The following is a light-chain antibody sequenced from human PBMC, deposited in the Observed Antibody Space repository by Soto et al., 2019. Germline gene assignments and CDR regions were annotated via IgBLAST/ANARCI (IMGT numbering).Light chain of an antibody. J-gene: IGKJ1*01. V-gene: IGKV1-5*01. CDR2: DAS. CDR3: QQYDSYSWT. CDR1: QSISTR. Sequence: DVHMTQSPSTLSASVGDRVTITCGASQSISTRLAWYQQKAGKAPKVLIYDASRLESGVPSRSRGSGSGTESTLTISRLQPDDFESYYCQQYDSYSWTFGQGTKVDIK.